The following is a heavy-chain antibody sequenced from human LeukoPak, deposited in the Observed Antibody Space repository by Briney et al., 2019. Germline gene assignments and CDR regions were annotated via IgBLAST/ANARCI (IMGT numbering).Heavy chain of an antibody. J-gene: IGHJ5*02. CDR1: GYTFTSYG. CDR2: ISAYNGNT. CDR3: ARGRRYDSSGHDHHWFDP. V-gene: IGHV1-18*01. D-gene: IGHD3-22*01. Sequence: ASVKVSCKASGYTFTSYGISWVRQAPGRGLEWMGWISAYNGNTNYAQKLQGRVTMTTDTSTSTAYMELRSLRSDDTAVYYCARGRRYDSSGHDHHWFDPWGQGTLVTVSS.